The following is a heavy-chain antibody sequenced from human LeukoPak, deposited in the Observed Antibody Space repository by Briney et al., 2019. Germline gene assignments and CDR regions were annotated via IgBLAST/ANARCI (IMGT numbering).Heavy chain of an antibody. CDR1: GFTFSDYS. J-gene: IGHJ4*02. D-gene: IGHD3-3*01. CDR2: ISSSGSTI. CDR3: ARSYYDFWSGYYTALYFDY. Sequence: GGSLRLSCAASGFTFSDYSMNWVRQAPGKGLEWVSYISSSGSTIYYADSVKGRFTISRDNAKNSLYLQMNSLRAEDTAVYYCARSYYDFWSGYYTALYFDYWGQGTLVTVSS. V-gene: IGHV3-48*04.